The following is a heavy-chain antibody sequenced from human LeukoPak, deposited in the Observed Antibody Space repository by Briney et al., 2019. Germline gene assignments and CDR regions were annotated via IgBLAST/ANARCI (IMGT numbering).Heavy chain of an antibody. D-gene: IGHD3-9*01. CDR3: ARDYDILTGASKLDY. CDR1: GYTFTSYV. Sequence: ASVKVSCKASGYTFTSYVISGVRQAPGQGLEWMGWISAYNGNTNYAQKLQGRVTMTTDTSTSTAYMELRSLRSDDTAVYYCARDYDILTGASKLDYWGQGTLVTVSS. CDR2: ISAYNGNT. J-gene: IGHJ4*02. V-gene: IGHV1-18*04.